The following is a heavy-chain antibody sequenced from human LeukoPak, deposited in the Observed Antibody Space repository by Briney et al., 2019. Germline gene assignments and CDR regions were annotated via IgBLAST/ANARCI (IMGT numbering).Heavy chain of an antibody. D-gene: IGHD6-13*01. Sequence: SETLSLTCTVSGGSISSGGYDWSWIRQHPGKGLEWIGYIYYSGSSYYNPSLKSRITISVDTSKNQFSLKLSSVTAADTAVYYCARAYTSSCRWFDPWGQGTLVTVSS. CDR3: ARAYTSSCRWFDP. J-gene: IGHJ5*02. CDR1: GGSISSGGYD. V-gene: IGHV4-31*03. CDR2: IYYSGSS.